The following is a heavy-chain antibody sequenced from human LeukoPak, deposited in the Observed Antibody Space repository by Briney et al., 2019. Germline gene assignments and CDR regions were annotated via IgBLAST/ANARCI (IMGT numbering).Heavy chain of an antibody. J-gene: IGHJ3*02. CDR2: ISWNSGSI. V-gene: IGHV3-9*01. D-gene: IGHD3-10*01. Sequence: GGSLRLSCAASGFTFDDYAMHWVRQAPGKGLEWVSGISWNSGSIGYADPVKGRFTISRDNAKNSLYLQMNSLRAEDTALYYCAKDHNYGSGSYTLGAFDIWGQGTMVTVSS. CDR3: AKDHNYGSGSYTLGAFDI. CDR1: GFTFDDYA.